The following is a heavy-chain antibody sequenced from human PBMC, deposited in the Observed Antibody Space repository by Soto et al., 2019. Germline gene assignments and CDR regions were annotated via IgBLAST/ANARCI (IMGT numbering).Heavy chain of an antibody. CDR3: ARGGNSGYETSLYYSGMDV. Sequence: QVQLVQPGAEVKKPGSSVKVSCKASGGSFANYVISWVRQAPGQGLEWMGWIFPFFGSAKYVERFQGRVTITADEVTSTAYMELSSLRSEDTAVYYCARGGNSGYETSLYYSGMDVWGQGTTVTVS. J-gene: IGHJ6*02. D-gene: IGHD5-12*01. CDR1: GGSFANYV. CDR2: IFPFFGSA. V-gene: IGHV1-69*01.